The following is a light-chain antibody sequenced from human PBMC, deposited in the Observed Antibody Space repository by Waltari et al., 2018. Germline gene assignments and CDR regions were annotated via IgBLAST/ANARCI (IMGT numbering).Light chain of an antibody. CDR3: QQSYSTPLYT. Sequence: DIQMTQSPSSLSASVEDRVTITCRASQSITNSLNWYQQKPGKAPMLLSYAASIVQSGVPSRFSGSGSGTDFTLTISSLQPEDFATYYCQQSYSTPLYTFGQGTKLEIK. V-gene: IGKV1-39*01. CDR2: AAS. J-gene: IGKJ2*01. CDR1: QSITNS.